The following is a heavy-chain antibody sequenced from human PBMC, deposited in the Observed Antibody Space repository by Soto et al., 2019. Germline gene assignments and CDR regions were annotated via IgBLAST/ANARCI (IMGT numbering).Heavy chain of an antibody. Sequence: QVQLVESGGGVVQPGRSLRLSCAASGFTFSSYGMHWVRQAPGKGLEWVAVIWYDGSNKYHADSVKGRFTISRDNSKNTLYLQMNSLRSEDKGLYYCRKYCSGSLQDWGQGTLVTVSS. CDR1: GFTFSSYG. V-gene: IGHV3-33*06. CDR2: IWYDGSNK. J-gene: IGHJ4*02. D-gene: IGHD3-10*01. CDR3: RKYCSGSLQD.